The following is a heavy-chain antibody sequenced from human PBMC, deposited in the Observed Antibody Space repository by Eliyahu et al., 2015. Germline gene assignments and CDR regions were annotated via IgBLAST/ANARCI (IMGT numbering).Heavy chain of an antibody. J-gene: IGHJ3*02. CDR3: ARGMGYSSLTDDAFDM. D-gene: IGHD2-15*01. CDR1: GYTFTSYF. V-gene: IGHV1-46*01. Sequence: QVQLVQSGAEVKKPGASVKISCKASGYTFTSYFIHWVRQAPGQGLEWMAIINPNDGTTNYAQKFQGRVTMTRDTSATRVYMELSSLKSEDTAVYYCARGMGYSSLTDDAFDMWGQGTMVTVSS. CDR2: INPNDGTT.